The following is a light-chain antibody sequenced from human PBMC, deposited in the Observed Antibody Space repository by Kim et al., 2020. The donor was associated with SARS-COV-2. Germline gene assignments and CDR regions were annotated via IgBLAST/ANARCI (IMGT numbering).Light chain of an antibody. Sequence: QSALTQPASVSGSPGQSITISCTGTSSDVGGYIYVSWYQQHPGKAPKLMIYDVRRWPSGVSNRFSGSKSGNTASLTISGLQAEDEADYYCSSYTSSGSLRIFGGGTQLTVL. CDR2: DVR. CDR3: SSYTSSGSLRI. J-gene: IGLJ2*01. CDR1: SSDVGGYIY. V-gene: IGLV2-14*01.